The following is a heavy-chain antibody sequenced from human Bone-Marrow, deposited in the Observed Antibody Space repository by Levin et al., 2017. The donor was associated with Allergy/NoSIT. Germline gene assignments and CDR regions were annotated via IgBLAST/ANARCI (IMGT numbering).Heavy chain of an antibody. CDR2: ISVSGGST. Sequence: GGSLRLSCAVSGFTFSDVHMNWVRQAPGKGLEWVSTISVSGGSTDYADSVKGRFTISRDNSMNTVYLQMSSLRVEDTAVYYCAKDRKDCSGGSCYFGNWYFDFWGRGTLVIVSS. CDR3: AKDRKDCSGGSCYFGNWYFDF. V-gene: IGHV3-23*01. J-gene: IGHJ2*01. D-gene: IGHD2-15*01. CDR1: GFTFSDVH.